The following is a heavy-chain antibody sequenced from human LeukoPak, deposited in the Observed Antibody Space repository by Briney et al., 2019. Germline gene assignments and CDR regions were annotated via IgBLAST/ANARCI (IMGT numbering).Heavy chain of an antibody. CDR3: ARVRYGSGSLYYYYYYMDV. Sequence: SETLSLTCRVSGVSISSGSNYWGWIRQPPGKTLEWIGSIYSSGSTYYNSSLKSRVIISVDTSKKQFSLKLSSVTAADTAVYYCARVRYGSGSLYYYYYYMDVWGKGTTVTISS. V-gene: IGHV4-39*01. CDR2: IYSSGST. CDR1: GVSISSGSNY. J-gene: IGHJ6*03. D-gene: IGHD3-10*01.